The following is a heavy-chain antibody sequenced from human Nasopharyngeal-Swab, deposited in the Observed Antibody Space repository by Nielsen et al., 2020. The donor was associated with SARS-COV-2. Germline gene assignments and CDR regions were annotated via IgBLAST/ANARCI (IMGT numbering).Heavy chain of an antibody. D-gene: IGHD6-19*01. V-gene: IGHV3-23*01. CDR2: ISGSGGST. J-gene: IGHJ3*02. Sequence: GESLKISCAASGFTFSSYAVSWVRQAPGKGLEWVSAISGSGGSTYYADSVKGRFTISRDNSKNTLYLQMNSLRAEDTAVYYCAKGWQWLVRDAFDIWGQGTMVTVSS. CDR3: AKGWQWLVRDAFDI. CDR1: GFTFSSYA.